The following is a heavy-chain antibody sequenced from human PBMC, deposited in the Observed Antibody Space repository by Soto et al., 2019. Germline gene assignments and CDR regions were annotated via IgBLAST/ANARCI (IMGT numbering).Heavy chain of an antibody. CDR3: ARGSPAYSSSWSHKRNWFDP. CDR1: GGSISSYY. V-gene: IGHV4-59*12. CDR2: IYYSGST. J-gene: IGHJ5*02. D-gene: IGHD6-13*01. Sequence: PSETLSPTCTVSGGSISSYYWSWIRQPPGKGLEWIGYIYYSGSTNYNPSLKSRVTISVDTSKNQFSLKLSSVTAADTAVYYCARGSPAYSSSWSHKRNWFDPWGQGTLVTVSS.